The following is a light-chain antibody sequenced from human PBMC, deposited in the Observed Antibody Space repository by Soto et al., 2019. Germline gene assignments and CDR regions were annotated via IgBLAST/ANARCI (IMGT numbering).Light chain of an antibody. CDR2: ETN. CDR1: SSVVGSNY. CDR3: GTWDSSLSADV. V-gene: IGLV1-51*02. J-gene: IGLJ1*01. Sequence: QSVLTQPPSVSAAPGQTVTISCSGSSSVVGSNYVCWYQQFSGSAPKLLIYETNKRSSGIPDRFSGSKSGASATLAITGLQTGDEADYYCGTWDSSLSADVFGTGTKVTVL.